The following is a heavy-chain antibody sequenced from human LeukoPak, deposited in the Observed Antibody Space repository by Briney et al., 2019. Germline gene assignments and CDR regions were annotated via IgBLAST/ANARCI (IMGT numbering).Heavy chain of an antibody. CDR3: ARAIKATTAFDY. D-gene: IGHD4-17*01. CDR1: GFTFSSYG. CDR2: IWYDGSNK. J-gene: IGHJ4*02. V-gene: IGHV3-33*01. Sequence: GRSLRLSCAASGFTFSSYGMHWVRQAPGKGLEWVAVIWYDGSNKYYADSVKGRFTISRDNSKNTLYLQMNSLRVEDTAVYYCARAIKATTAFDYWGQGTLVTVSS.